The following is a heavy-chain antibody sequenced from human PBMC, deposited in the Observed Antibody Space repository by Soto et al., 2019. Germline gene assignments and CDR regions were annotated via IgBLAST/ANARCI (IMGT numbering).Heavy chain of an antibody. J-gene: IGHJ6*02. D-gene: IGHD6-6*01. CDR3: ARHSVIAARIDFYYGMDV. Sequence: PSETLSLTCTVSGVSIISSSNCCACIRQPPGKGLEWIGSIFYSGSTYYNPSLKSRVTISVDTPKNQFSLRLSSVTAADTAVYYCARHSVIAARIDFYYGMDVWGQGTTVTVSS. CDR2: IFYSGST. CDR1: GVSIISSSNC. V-gene: IGHV4-39*01.